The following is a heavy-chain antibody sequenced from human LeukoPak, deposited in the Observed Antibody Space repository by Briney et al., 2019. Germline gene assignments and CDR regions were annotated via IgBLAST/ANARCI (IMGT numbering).Heavy chain of an antibody. CDR1: GGTFSSYA. J-gene: IGHJ5*02. V-gene: IGHV1-69*05. CDR2: NIPIFGTA. Sequence: ASVKVSCKASGGTFSSYAISWVRQAPGQGLEWMGGNIPIFGTANYAQKFQGRVTITTDESTSTAYMELSSLRSEDTAVYYCARGITGTTGWFDPWGQGTLVTVSS. CDR3: ARGITGTTGWFDP. D-gene: IGHD1-14*01.